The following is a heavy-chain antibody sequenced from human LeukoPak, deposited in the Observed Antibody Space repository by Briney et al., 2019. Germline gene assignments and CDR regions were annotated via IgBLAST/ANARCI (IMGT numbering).Heavy chain of an antibody. J-gene: IGHJ4*02. D-gene: IGHD3-16*02. CDR1: GFTFSSYA. CDR3: ARGTRLGDLSLVTY. Sequence: PGGSLRLSCAASGFTFSSYAMHWVRQAPGKGLEWVAVISYDGSNKYYADSVKGRFTISRDNSKNTLYLQMNSLRAEDTAVYYCARGTRLGDLSLVTYWGQGTLVTVSS. V-gene: IGHV3-30*04. CDR2: ISYDGSNK.